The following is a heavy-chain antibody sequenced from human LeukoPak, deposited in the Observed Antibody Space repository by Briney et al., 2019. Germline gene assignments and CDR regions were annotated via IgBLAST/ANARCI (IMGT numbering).Heavy chain of an antibody. CDR3: ARDSLQNDFWSGYYRNYYYYGMDV. D-gene: IGHD3-3*01. J-gene: IGHJ6*02. V-gene: IGHV3-21*01. CDR2: ISISRGYI. CDR1: GFTFGSNS. Sequence: GGSRRLSGAASGFTFGSNSRNWVRRAPGKGLGGVSSISISRGYIYYAESVKGRFTISRDNAKNSLYLQMNSLRAKDTAVYYCARDSLQNDFWSGYYRNYYYYGMDVWGQGTMVTVSS.